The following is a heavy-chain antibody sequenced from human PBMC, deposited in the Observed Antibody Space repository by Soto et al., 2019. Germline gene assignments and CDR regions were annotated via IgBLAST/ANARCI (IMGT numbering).Heavy chain of an antibody. V-gene: IGHV3-72*01. CDR1: GFTISDYY. CDR2: TRDNPNSNTT. D-gene: IGHD5-12*01. CDR3: ARGGYRQYSAYYYYALDD. J-gene: IGHJ6*02. Sequence: PGGSLSLTCIASGFTISDYYVDWVRQAPGKGLEWVGRTRDNPNSNTTESAATVDCRFTISRDESKNALYMQLNSLNTEDTAVYYCARGGYRQYSAYYYYALDDWGQGTTVTVSS.